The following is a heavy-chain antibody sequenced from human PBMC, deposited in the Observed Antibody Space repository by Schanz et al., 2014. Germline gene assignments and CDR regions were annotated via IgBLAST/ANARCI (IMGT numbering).Heavy chain of an antibody. J-gene: IGHJ6*02. CDR1: GFTFNSYG. CDR2: IWYDGNNK. D-gene: IGHD1-26*01. CDR3: VKDLQRELLRDDHYYGMDV. Sequence: QVQLVESGGGVVQPGRSLRLSCAASGFTFNSYGMHWVRQAPGKGLEWVAVIWYDGNNKYYADSLKGRFTTSRDNSKNTMYLQMNSLRAEDTAVYYCVKDLQRELLRDDHYYGMDVWGQGTTVTVSS. V-gene: IGHV3-33*06.